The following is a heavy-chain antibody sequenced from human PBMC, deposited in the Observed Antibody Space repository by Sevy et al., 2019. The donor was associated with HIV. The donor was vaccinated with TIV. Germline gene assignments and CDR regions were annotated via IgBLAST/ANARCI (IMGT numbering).Heavy chain of an antibody. V-gene: IGHV3-11*01. CDR1: GFTFSDYF. J-gene: IGHJ4*02. CDR2: ISSAHSAT. D-gene: IGHD4-17*01. Sequence: GGSLRLSCEASGFTFSDYFMSWIRQAPGKGLEWIAYISSAHSATHYADSVKGRFVISRDNAKNSLYLQMNSLKAEDTAVYYCARDSPVLTYWGRGTLVTVSS. CDR3: ARDSPVLTY.